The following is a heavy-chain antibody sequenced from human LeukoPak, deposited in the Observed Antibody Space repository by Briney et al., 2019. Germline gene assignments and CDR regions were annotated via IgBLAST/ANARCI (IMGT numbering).Heavy chain of an antibody. J-gene: IGHJ4*02. Sequence: GGSLRLSCAASGFTFSSYGIHWVRQAPGKGLEWVAFIRFDGNSKYYADSVKGRFTISRDNSRNTLYLQMNSLRPEDTAVYYCAKDRSPFYDYGDQPLYWGQGTLVTVSS. CDR2: IRFDGNSK. V-gene: IGHV3-30*02. D-gene: IGHD4/OR15-4a*01. CDR1: GFTFSSYG. CDR3: AKDRSPFYDYGDQPLY.